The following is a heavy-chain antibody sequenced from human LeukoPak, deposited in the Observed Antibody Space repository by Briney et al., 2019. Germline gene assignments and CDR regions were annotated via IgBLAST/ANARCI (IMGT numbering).Heavy chain of an antibody. CDR3: AREFRGVISYFDY. CDR2: ISGSGGST. V-gene: IGHV3-23*01. Sequence: GGSLRLSCAASGFTFSNSALSWVRQAPGKGLEWVSDISGSGGSTYYADSVKGRFTISRDNSKNTLYLQMNSLRAEDTAVYYCAREFRGVISYFDYWGQGTLVTVSS. CDR1: GFTFSNSA. J-gene: IGHJ4*02. D-gene: IGHD3-10*01.